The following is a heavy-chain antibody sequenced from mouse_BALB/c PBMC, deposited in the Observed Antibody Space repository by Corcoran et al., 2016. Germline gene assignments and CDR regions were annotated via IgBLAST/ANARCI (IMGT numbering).Heavy chain of an antibody. J-gene: IGHJ3*01. D-gene: IGHD2-3*01. V-gene: IGHV8-8*01. CDR1: GFSLSTSGMG. Sequence: QVTLKESGPGILQPSQTLSLTCSFSGFSLSTSGMGVGWIRQPSGKGLEWLAHIWWDDDKYYNTALKSGLTISKDTSKNQVFLKIASVDTADTATYYCARMDGYYPWFAYWGQGTLVTVSA. CDR3: ARMDGYYPWFAY. CDR2: IWWDDDK.